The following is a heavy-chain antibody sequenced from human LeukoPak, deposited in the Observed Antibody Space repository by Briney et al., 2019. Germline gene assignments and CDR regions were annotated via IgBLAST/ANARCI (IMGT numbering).Heavy chain of an antibody. CDR3: AGLVGRYSSGLYYYYFDY. CDR1: GYTINSLDL. J-gene: IGHJ4*02. D-gene: IGHD3-22*01. CDR2: MYLSGTT. Sequence: SGPLSLTCSVSGYTINSLDLWSWVRQPPGKGLEWIGEMYLSGTTHSNPSVKSRVTISIDKSKNQFFLNLSSVTAADTAVYYCAGLVGRYSSGLYYYYFDYWGQGTLVTVSS. V-gene: IGHV4-4*02.